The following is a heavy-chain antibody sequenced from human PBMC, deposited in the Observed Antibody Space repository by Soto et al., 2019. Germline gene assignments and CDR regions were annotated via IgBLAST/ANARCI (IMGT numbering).Heavy chain of an antibody. CDR2: ISCDGGNK. CDR1: GFTFSSYA. Sequence: PGGSLRLSCAASGFTFSSYAMHWVRQAPGKGLEWGAVISCDGGNKYYADSVKGRFTISRDNSKNTLYLQMNSLRAEDTAVYYCARHIAAAGTGGDYWGQGTLVTVS. D-gene: IGHD6-13*01. CDR3: ARHIAAAGTGGDY. J-gene: IGHJ4*02. V-gene: IGHV3-30-3*01.